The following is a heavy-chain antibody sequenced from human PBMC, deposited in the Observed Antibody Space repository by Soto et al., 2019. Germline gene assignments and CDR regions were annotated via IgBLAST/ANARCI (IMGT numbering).Heavy chain of an antibody. CDR2: ITWNSGSI. CDR1: GFTFDDYG. CDR3: ATGREYQLLRPVDF. D-gene: IGHD2-2*01. J-gene: IGHJ4*02. Sequence: GGSLRLSCAAPGFTFDDYGMHWVLQAPGKGLEWVSGITWNSGSIGYADSVKGRFTISRDNAKNSLYLQMNSLRAEDTALYYCATGREYQLLRPVDFWGPGPLGTVSS. V-gene: IGHV3-9*01.